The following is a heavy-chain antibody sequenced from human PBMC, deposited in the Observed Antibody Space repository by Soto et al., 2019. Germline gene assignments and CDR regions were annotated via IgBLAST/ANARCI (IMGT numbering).Heavy chain of an antibody. CDR1: GGSISSYY. V-gene: IGHV4-59*01. CDR2: IYYSGST. CDR3: ARDGGYSYGTPFDY. J-gene: IGHJ4*02. D-gene: IGHD5-18*01. Sequence: SETLSLTCTVSGGSISSYYWSWIRQPPGKGLEWIGYIYYSGSTNYNPSLKSRVTISVDTSKNQFSLKLSSVTAADTAVYYCARDGGYSYGTPFDYWGQGTLVTVSS.